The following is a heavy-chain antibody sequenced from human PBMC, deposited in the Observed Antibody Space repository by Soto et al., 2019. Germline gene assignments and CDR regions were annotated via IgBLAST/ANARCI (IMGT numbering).Heavy chain of an antibody. J-gene: IGHJ6*02. CDR1: GYTFTSYD. D-gene: IGHD3-3*01. V-gene: IGHV1-8*01. Sequence: ASVKVSCKASGYTFTSYDINWVRQATGQGLEWMGWMNPNSGNTGYEQKFQGRVTMTRNTSISTAYMELSSLRSEDTAVYYCASQRYYDFWSGYLLPYYYYGMDVWGQGTTVTV. CDR3: ASQRYYDFWSGYLLPYYYYGMDV. CDR2: MNPNSGNT.